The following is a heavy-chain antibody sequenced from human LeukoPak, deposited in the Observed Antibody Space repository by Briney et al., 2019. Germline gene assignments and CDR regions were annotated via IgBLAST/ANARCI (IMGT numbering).Heavy chain of an antibody. CDR2: IYYRGTT. J-gene: IGHJ3*02. CDR3: ARIQPSCPGLGFCSFDI. CDR1: GSSISPHH. D-gene: IGHD3-3*01. Sequence: SETLSLTCSVSGSSISPHHWTWIRQAPGEGLEWMGYIYYRGTTNYSPSLKNRLTMSVDTSKNQISLKLTSVTAADTAVYYCARIQPSCPGLGFCSFDIWGQGTLATVSS. V-gene: IGHV4-59*11.